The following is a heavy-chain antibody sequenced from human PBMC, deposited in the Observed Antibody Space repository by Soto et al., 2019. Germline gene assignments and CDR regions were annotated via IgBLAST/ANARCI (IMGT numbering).Heavy chain of an antibody. J-gene: IGHJ4*02. D-gene: IGHD2-21*02. CDR2: ILYDGSNK. Sequence: GGSLRLSCAASGFTFSSYGMHWVRQAPGKGLEWVAVILYDGSNKYYADSVKGRFTISRDNSKNTLYLQMNSLRAEDTAVYYCAKDITAYCGGDCYLFDYWGQGTLVTVSS. CDR3: AKDITAYCGGDCYLFDY. V-gene: IGHV3-30*18. CDR1: GFTFSSYG.